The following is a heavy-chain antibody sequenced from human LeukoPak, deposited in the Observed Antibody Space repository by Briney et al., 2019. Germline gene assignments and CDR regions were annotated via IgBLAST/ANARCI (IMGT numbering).Heavy chain of an antibody. J-gene: IGHJ6*04. V-gene: IGHV3-7*01. CDR1: GFTLSTYW. D-gene: IGHD3-10*02. Sequence: GGSLRLSCAASGFTLSTYWMNWVRQAPGKGLEWVATIKQDGSEKYYVDSVKGRFTISRDNAKNSLYLQMNSLRAEDTAVYYCAELGITMIGGVWGKGTTVTISS. CDR2: IKQDGSEK. CDR3: AELGITMIGGV.